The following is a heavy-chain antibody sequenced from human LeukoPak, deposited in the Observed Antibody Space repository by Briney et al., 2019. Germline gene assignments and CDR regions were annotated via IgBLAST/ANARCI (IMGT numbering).Heavy chain of an antibody. CDR2: IYPGDSDT. J-gene: IGHJ4*02. Sequence: GGSLKISCKGSGYSFTSYWIGWGRQIPGKGLEGVGVIYPGDSDTRYSPSFQGQVAISADKSISTAYLQWSSLKASDTAMYYCARHSYGDYDTIDYWGQGTLVTVSS. CDR3: ARHSYGDYDTIDY. CDR1: GYSFTSYW. D-gene: IGHD4-17*01. V-gene: IGHV5-51*01.